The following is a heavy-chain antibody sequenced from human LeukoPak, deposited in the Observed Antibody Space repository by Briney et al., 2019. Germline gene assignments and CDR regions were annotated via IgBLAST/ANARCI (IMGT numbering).Heavy chain of an antibody. V-gene: IGHV3-15*01. Sequence: GGSLRLSCAASGFTFSNAWMSWVRQAPGKGLEWVGRIKSKTDGGTTDYAAPVEGRFTISRDDSKNTLYLQMNSLKTEDTAVYYCTNYATYLVGATDYWGQGTLVTVSS. CDR3: TNYATYLVGATDY. J-gene: IGHJ4*02. CDR1: GFTFSNAW. D-gene: IGHD1-26*01. CDR2: IKSKTDGGTT.